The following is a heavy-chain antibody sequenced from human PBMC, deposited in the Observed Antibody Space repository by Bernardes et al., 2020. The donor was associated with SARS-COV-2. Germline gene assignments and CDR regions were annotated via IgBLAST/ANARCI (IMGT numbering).Heavy chain of an antibody. Sequence: SETLSLTCVVSGRSINSSKWWTWVRHPPGKDLEWIGEIHYTGITNYNPSLKSRVFISVDHPNNQFSLKLNSVTAADTAVYYCATRPCSGGSCYSRTTFDYWGQGVLVTVSS. J-gene: IGHJ4*02. CDR2: IHYTGIT. V-gene: IGHV4-4*02. CDR3: ATRPCSGGSCYSRTTFDY. CDR1: GRSINSSKW. D-gene: IGHD2-15*01.